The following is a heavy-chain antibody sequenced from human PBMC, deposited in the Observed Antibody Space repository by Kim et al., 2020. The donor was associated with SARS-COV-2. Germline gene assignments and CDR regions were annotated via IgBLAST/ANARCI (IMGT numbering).Heavy chain of an antibody. V-gene: IGHV3-48*02. CDR3: ARGINHAFDI. J-gene: IGHJ3*02. CDR1: GFTFISHA. CDR2: ITSTSNVI. Sequence: GGSLRLSCVASGFTFISHAMNWVRQAPGKGLEWISFITSTSNVIYYADSVRGRFTISRDNARNSLYLQMNSLRDEDTAFYYCARGINHAFDIWGQGTMVTVSS.